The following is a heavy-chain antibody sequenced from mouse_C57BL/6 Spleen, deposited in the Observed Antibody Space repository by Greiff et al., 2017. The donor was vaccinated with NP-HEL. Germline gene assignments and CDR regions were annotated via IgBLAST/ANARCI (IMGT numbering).Heavy chain of an antibody. CDR1: GFTFSSYG. J-gene: IGHJ4*01. D-gene: IGHD2-4*01. CDR3: ARRMITTDYYAMDY. CDR2: ISSGGSYT. Sequence: EVKVIESGGDLVKPGGSLKLSCAASGFTFSSYGMSWVRQTPDKRLEWVATISSGGSYTYYPDSVKGRFTISRDNAKNTMYLQMSSLKSEDTAMYYYARRMITTDYYAMDYWGQGTSVTVSS. V-gene: IGHV5-6*02.